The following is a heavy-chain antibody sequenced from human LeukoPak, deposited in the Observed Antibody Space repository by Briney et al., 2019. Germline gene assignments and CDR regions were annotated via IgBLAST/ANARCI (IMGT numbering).Heavy chain of an antibody. CDR3: ARARVVAGGYYFDY. V-gene: IGHV3-53*01. Sequence: GGSLRLSCAASGFTVSSNYMSWVRQAPGKGLEWVSVIYSGGSTYYADSVKGRFTISRDNSKNTLYLQMNSLRAEDTAVYYCARARVVAGGYYFDYWGQGTLVTVSS. CDR1: GFTVSSNY. D-gene: IGHD6-19*01. CDR2: IYSGGST. J-gene: IGHJ4*02.